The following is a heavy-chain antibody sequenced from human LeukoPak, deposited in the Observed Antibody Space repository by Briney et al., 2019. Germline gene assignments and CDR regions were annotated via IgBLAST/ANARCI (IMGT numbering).Heavy chain of an antibody. V-gene: IGHV3-30*18. CDR2: ISYDGSNK. CDR1: VFTFSSYC. J-gene: IGHJ4*02. CDR3: AKDRLIVVVTATDY. D-gene: IGHD2-21*02. Sequence: GRFLRLSCAASVFTFSSYCMHWVRHAPGKGLEWVAVISYDGSNKYYADSVKGRFTISRDNSKNTLYLQMNSLRAEDTAVYYCAKDRLIVVVTATDYWGQGTLVTVSS.